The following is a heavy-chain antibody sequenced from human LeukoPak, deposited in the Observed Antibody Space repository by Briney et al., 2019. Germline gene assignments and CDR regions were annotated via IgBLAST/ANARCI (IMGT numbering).Heavy chain of an antibody. Sequence: ASVKVSCKASGGTFSSYAISWVRQAPGQGFEWMGRIIPILGIANYAQKFQGRVTITADKSTSTAYMELSSLRSEDTAVYYCARGGSSWYYFDYWGQGTLVTVSS. CDR2: IIPILGIA. CDR1: GGTFSSYA. CDR3: ARGGSSWYYFDY. J-gene: IGHJ4*02. D-gene: IGHD6-13*01. V-gene: IGHV1-69*04.